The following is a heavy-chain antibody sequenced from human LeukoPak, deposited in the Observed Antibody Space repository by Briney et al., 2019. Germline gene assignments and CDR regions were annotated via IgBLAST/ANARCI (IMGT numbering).Heavy chain of an antibody. D-gene: IGHD3-22*01. J-gene: IGHJ6*03. CDR2: INWNGGST. CDR3: ARVYYYYDSSGYLDV. V-gene: IGHV3-20*04. CDR1: GFTLDDYG. Sequence: GGSLRLSCAASGFTLDDYGMSWVRQAPGKGLEWVSGINWNGGSTGYADSVKGRFTISRDNAKNSLYLQMNSPRAEDTALYYCARVYYYYDSSGYLDVWGKGTTVTVSS.